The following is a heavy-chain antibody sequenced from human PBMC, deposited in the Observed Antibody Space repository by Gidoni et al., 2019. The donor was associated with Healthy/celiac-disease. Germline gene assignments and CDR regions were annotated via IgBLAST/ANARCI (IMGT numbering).Heavy chain of an antibody. Sequence: QVQLVESGGGVVQPGRSLRLSCAASGFTFSSYGMHWVRQAPGKGLEWVAVIWYDGSNKYYADSVKGRFTISRDNSKNTLYLQMNSLRAEDTAVYYCARDLYSGSYWFDPWGQGTLVTVSS. V-gene: IGHV3-33*01. D-gene: IGHD1-26*01. CDR1: GFTFSSYG. CDR3: ARDLYSGSYWFDP. CDR2: IWYDGSNK. J-gene: IGHJ5*02.